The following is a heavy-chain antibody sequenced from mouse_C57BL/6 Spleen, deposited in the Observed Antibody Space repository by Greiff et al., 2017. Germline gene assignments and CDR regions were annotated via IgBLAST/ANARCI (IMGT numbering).Heavy chain of an antibody. J-gene: IGHJ3*01. V-gene: IGHV1-52*01. D-gene: IGHD3-2*02. CDR1: GYTFTSYW. CDR3: ARGEAAQATAWFAY. CDR2: IDPSDSET. Sequence: QVQLKQPGAELVRPGSSVKLSCKASGYTFTSYWMHWVKQRPIQGLEWIGNIDPSDSETHYNQKFKDKATLTVDKSSSTAYMQLSSLTSEDSAVYYCARGEAAQATAWFAYWGQGTLVTVSA.